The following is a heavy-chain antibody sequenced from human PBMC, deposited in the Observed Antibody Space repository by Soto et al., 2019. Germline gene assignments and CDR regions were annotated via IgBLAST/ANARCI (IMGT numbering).Heavy chain of an antibody. V-gene: IGHV1-18*04. J-gene: IGHJ5*02. CDR2: ISAYNGDT. D-gene: IGHD1-7*01. Sequence: QVQLVQSGSEVKRPGASVKVSCKTSAYTFTTYGVNWVRQAPGQGLEWMGWISAYNGDTNYAQKLQGRVTMTTDTSTSTAYMELRSLTSDDTAMYYSARDPGFVLAGELRGGFDPWGQGTLVTVSS. CDR3: ARDPGFVLAGELRGGFDP. CDR1: AYTFTTYG.